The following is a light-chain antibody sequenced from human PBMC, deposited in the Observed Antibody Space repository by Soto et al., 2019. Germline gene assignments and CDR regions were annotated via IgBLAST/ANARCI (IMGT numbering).Light chain of an antibody. V-gene: IGLV4-69*01. J-gene: IGLJ2*01. CDR2: VNTDGSH. Sequence: QPVLTKSPSASASLGASVKLTCTLSSGHSSYAIAWHQQQPEKGPRYLMKVNTDGSHNKGDGIPDRFSGSSSGAERYLTISSLQSEDEDDSYCQTWGAGFSVVFVGGTKLTVL. CDR3: QTWGAGFSVV. CDR1: SGHSSYA.